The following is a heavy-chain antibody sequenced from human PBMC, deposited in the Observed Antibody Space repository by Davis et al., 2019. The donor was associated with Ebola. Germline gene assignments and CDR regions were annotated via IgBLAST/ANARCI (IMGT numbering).Heavy chain of an antibody. V-gene: IGHV4-59*12. CDR1: GGSFSSYY. J-gene: IGHJ3*02. D-gene: IGHD3-22*01. CDR2: IYYSGST. CDR3: ARDLGLVIHDAFDI. Sequence: MPSETLSLTCAVYGGSFSSYYWSWIRQPPGKGLEWIGYIYYSGSTNYNPSLKSRVTISVDKSKNQFSLKLSSVTAADTAVYYCARDLGLVIHDAFDIWGQGTMVTVSS.